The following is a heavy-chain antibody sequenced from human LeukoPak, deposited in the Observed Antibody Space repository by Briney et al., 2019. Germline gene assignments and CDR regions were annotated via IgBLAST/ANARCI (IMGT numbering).Heavy chain of an antibody. V-gene: IGHV4-39*01. Sequence: SETPSLTCAVAGGSVSSNHFWGWIRQPPGKGLEWIGSIFYTGSTYYNPSLKSRVTISVDTSKNHFSLEVNSVTAADTAMYYCARHEQWLLWVAYWGQGTLVTVSS. J-gene: IGHJ4*02. CDR3: ARHEQWLLWVAY. CDR2: IFYTGST. CDR1: GGSVSSNHF. D-gene: IGHD6-19*01.